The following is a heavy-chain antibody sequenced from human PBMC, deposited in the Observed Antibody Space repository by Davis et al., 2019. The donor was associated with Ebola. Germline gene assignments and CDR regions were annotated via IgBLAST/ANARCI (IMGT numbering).Heavy chain of an antibody. D-gene: IGHD5-24*01. CDR3: ARELSRDGAFDI. CDR1: GFTFSSYS. Sequence: GESLKISCAASGFTFSSYSMNWVRQAPGKGLEWVSSISSSSSYIYYADSVKGRFTISRDNSKNTLYLQMNSLRAEDTAVYYCARELSRDGAFDIWGQGTMVTVSS. V-gene: IGHV3-21*01. CDR2: ISSSSSYI. J-gene: IGHJ3*02.